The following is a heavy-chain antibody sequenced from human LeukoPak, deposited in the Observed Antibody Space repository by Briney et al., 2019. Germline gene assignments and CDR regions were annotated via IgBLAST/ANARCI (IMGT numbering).Heavy chain of an antibody. V-gene: IGHV4-39*07. CDR1: GGSISSGSYY. J-gene: IGHJ5*02. CDR2: INHSGIT. CDR3: ARGMGLRTRWFDP. D-gene: IGHD5-24*01. Sequence: SETLSLXCTVSGGSISSGSYYWSWIRQPPGKGLEWIGEINHSGITNYNPSLKSRVTISVDTSKNQFSLKLSSVTAADTAVYYCARGMGLRTRWFDPWGQGTLVTVSS.